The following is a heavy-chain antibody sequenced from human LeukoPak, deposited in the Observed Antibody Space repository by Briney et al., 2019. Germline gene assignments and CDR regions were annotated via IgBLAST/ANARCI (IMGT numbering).Heavy chain of an antibody. J-gene: IGHJ4*02. D-gene: IGHD3-10*01. CDR2: FYTSGST. Sequence: SETLSLTCTVSGGSISSYYWSWIRQPAGKGLEWIGRFYTSGSTNYNPSLKSRVTMSVDTSKNQFSLKLSSVTAADTAVHYCAREPRGRSGSFYMWDYWGQGTLVTVSS. CDR3: AREPRGRSGSFYMWDY. CDR1: GGSISSYY. V-gene: IGHV4-4*07.